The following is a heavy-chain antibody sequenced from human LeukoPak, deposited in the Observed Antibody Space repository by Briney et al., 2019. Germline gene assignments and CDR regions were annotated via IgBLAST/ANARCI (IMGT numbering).Heavy chain of an antibody. CDR1: GFIFSANG. CDR2: MSHDGRNI. J-gene: IGHJ3*01. CDR3: AKDWQWQRLTGAFNV. D-gene: IGHD5-12*01. V-gene: IGHV3-30*18. Sequence: PGRSLRLSCTASGFIFSANGMHWVRQAPGKGLEWVTAMSHDGRNIYYADIVKGRFTISRDNSRNTLHLQMNSLKEEDTAVYYCAKDWQWQRLTGAFNVWGQGTMVTVS.